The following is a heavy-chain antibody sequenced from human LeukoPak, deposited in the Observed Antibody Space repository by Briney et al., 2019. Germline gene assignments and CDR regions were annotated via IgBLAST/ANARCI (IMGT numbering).Heavy chain of an antibody. V-gene: IGHV1-8*03. D-gene: IGHD2-15*01. CDR1: GYTFTGYY. CDR3: ARDGDIVVVVAATSNWFDP. Sequence: ASVKVSCKASGYTFTGYYMHWVRQAPGQGLEWMGWMNPNSGNTGYAQKFQGRVTITRNTSISTAYMELSSLRSEDTAVYYCARDGDIVVVVAATSNWFDPWGQGTLVTVSS. J-gene: IGHJ5*02. CDR2: MNPNSGNT.